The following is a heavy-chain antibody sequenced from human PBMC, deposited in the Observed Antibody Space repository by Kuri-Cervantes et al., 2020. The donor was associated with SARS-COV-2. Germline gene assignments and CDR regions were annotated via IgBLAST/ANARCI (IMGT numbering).Heavy chain of an antibody. V-gene: IGHV4-59*01. Sequence: SATLSLTSTVAGGSISSYYGSWIRPPPGKGLAWIGYIYYSGSTNYNPSLKRRVTISVDTSKDQFSLKLSSVTAADTAVYYRARGMAEVSYYFDHWGQGTLVTVSS. CDR1: GGSISSYY. CDR3: ARGMAEVSYYFDH. J-gene: IGHJ4*02. D-gene: IGHD5-24*01. CDR2: IYYSGST.